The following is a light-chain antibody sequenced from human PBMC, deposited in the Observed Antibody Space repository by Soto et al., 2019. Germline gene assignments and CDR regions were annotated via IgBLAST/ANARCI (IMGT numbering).Light chain of an antibody. J-gene: IGLJ2*01. V-gene: IGLV1-36*01. CDR1: SANIGNNA. CDR2: YDD. Sequence: QSVLTQPPSMSEAPRQRVTISCSGSSANIGNNAVNWYQQLPGKAPKLLIYYDDLLPSGVSDRFSGSKSGTSASLGISGLQTQDEADYYCAAGDDSLNGVVFGGGTQLTVL. CDR3: AAGDDSLNGVV.